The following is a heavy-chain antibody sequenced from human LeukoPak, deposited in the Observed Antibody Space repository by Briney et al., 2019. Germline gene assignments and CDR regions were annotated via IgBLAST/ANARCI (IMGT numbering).Heavy chain of an antibody. CDR2: IYYSGST. V-gene: IGHV4-59*01. CDR3: ARFHYYYYYGMDV. J-gene: IGHJ6*02. Sequence: PSETLSLTCTVSGGSISSYYWSWIRQPPGKGLEWIGYIYYSGSTNYNPSLKSRVTISVDTSKNQFSLKLSSVTAADPAVYYCARFHYYYYYGMDVWGQGTTVTVSS. CDR1: GGSISSYY.